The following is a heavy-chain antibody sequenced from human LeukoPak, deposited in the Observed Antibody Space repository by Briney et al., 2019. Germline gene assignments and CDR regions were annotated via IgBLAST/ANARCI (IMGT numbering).Heavy chain of an antibody. CDR3: AGRALLYYYDSSAPTFDY. J-gene: IGHJ4*02. D-gene: IGHD3-22*01. Sequence: SETLSLTCTVSGGSISSYSWSWIRQPPGKGLGWIGYISYSGSTNYNPSLKSRVTISVDTSKNQFSLKLRSVTAADTAVYYCAGRALLYYYDSSAPTFDYWGQGTLVTVSS. V-gene: IGHV4-59*01. CDR1: GGSISSYS. CDR2: ISYSGST.